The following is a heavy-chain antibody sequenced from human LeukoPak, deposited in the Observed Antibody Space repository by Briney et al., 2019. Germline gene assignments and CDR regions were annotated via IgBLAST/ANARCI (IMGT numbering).Heavy chain of an antibody. V-gene: IGHV4-34*01. J-gene: IGHJ3*01. D-gene: IGHD4-17*01. CDR3: AREPVPQDYGDTVNAYDL. CDR1: GGSLRGHY. Sequence: SETLSLTCAVYGGSLRGHYWSWIRQSPGKGLEWIGDIHHDGRTKYSPSLKSRVSILLDTSKNEVSLRLTPVTVADTALYFCAREPVPQDYGDTVNAYDLWGQGTMVIVSS. CDR2: IHHDGRT.